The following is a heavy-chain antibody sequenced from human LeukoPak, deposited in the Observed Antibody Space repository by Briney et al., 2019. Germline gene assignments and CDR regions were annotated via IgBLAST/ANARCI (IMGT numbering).Heavy chain of an antibody. CDR1: GFTFDDYA. J-gene: IGHJ4*02. Sequence: PGGSLRLSCSASGFTFDDYAMHWVRQAPGKGLEWVSGISWNSGSIGYADSVKGRFTISRDNAKNSLYLQMNSLRAEDTAVYYCARVRPGPYYWGQGTLVTVSS. CDR2: ISWNSGSI. CDR3: ARVRPGPYY. V-gene: IGHV3-9*01.